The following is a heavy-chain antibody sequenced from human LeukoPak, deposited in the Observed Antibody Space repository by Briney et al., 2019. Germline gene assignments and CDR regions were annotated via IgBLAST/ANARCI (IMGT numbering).Heavy chain of an antibody. CDR3: ARGEGQAVSAFDY. Sequence: PSETLSLTCTVSGGSISSYYSNWIRQPPGKGLEWLGYIHYSGSTKYNPSLESRVTISLDTAKNQFSLRLSSLTAADTAVYYCARGEGQAVSAFDYWGQGMLVTVSS. CDR2: IHYSGST. J-gene: IGHJ4*02. D-gene: IGHD2-21*02. V-gene: IGHV4-59*01. CDR1: GGSISSYY.